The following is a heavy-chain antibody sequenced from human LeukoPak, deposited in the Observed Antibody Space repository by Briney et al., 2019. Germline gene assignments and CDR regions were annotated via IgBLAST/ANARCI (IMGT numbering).Heavy chain of an antibody. CDR1: GFTFSSYE. V-gene: IGHV3-48*03. D-gene: IGHD2-21*02. CDR3: ARDGDARAFDI. CDR2: ISSSGSTI. Sequence: PGGSLRLSCAASGFTFSSYEMNWVRQAPGKGLEWVSYISSSGSTICYADSVKGRFTISRDNAKSSLYLQMNSLRAEDTAVYYCARDGDARAFDIWGQGTMVTVSS. J-gene: IGHJ3*02.